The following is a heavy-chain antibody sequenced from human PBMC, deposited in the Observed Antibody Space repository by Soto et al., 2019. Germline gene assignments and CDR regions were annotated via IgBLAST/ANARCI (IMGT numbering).Heavy chain of an antibody. J-gene: IGHJ4*02. CDR3: SRVRYGGYSPFDS. CDR1: GYSIDSPTHY. CDR2: IYYFGST. V-gene: IGHV4-39*01. Sequence: SETLSLTCTVSGYSIDSPTHYWGWIRQPPGKGLEWIGSIYYFGSTYYHPSLKSRVTISLDTSNNQFSLDLSSVTAADTAIYYCSRVRYGGYSPFDSWGQGTLVTVSS. D-gene: IGHD5-12*01.